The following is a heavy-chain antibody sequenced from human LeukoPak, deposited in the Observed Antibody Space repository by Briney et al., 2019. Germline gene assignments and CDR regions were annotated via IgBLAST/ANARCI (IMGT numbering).Heavy chain of an antibody. CDR3: VRLRWELLAPYFDH. D-gene: IGHD2-15*01. CDR2: IYHSGST. Sequence: SETLSLTCSVSTDSTNTYYWSRIRQSPGKGLEWIGHIYHSGSTDYNPSFKSRVTVSIDMSKKEFSLKPTSVTVADTAMYYCVRLRWELLAPYFDHWGQGAFVIVSS. CDR1: TDSTNTYY. V-gene: IGHV4-59*01. J-gene: IGHJ4*02.